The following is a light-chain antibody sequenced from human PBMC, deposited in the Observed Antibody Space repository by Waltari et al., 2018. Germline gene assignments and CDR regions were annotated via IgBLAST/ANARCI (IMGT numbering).Light chain of an antibody. V-gene: IGLV2-14*03. J-gene: IGLJ2*01. Sequence: SALTQPDSVSGSPGQSITISCSGIRSASGGYDYVLWYQKHPGKAPKVMIYYVNNRPSGVSNRFSGSKSGSSASLTISGLQAEDEADYYCSSFTSSTTGIFGGGTKVTVL. CDR3: SSFTSSTTGI. CDR1: RSASGGYDY. CDR2: YVN.